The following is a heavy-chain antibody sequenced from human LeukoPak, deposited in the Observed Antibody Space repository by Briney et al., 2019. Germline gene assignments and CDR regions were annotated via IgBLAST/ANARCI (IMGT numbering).Heavy chain of an antibody. CDR2: INSDGGST. J-gene: IGHJ6*02. D-gene: IGHD2-2*02. V-gene: IGHV3-74*01. CDR1: GFTFSSYW. CDR3: ARGSIQTYFYGMDV. Sequence: PGGSLRLSCAASGFTFSSYWMHWVRQAPGKVLVWVSRINSDGGSTSYVDSVKGRFTISKDIAKNTLYLQMNSLRAEDTAVYYCARGSIQTYFYGMDVWGQGTTVTVSS.